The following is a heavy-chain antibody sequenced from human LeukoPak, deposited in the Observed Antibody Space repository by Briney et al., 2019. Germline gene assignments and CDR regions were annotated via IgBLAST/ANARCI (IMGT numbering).Heavy chain of an antibody. D-gene: IGHD6-6*01. CDR1: GFTFSSYS. V-gene: IGHV3-48*01. CDR3: AREYSRSSGRAFDI. CDR2: ISSSSSTT. J-gene: IGHJ3*02. Sequence: GTSLRLSCAASGFTFSSYSMSWVRQAPGKGLEWVSYISSSSSTTYYAESVRGRFTISRDNAKNSLYLQMNSLRAEDTAMYYCAREYSRSSGRAFDIWGQGTMVTVSS.